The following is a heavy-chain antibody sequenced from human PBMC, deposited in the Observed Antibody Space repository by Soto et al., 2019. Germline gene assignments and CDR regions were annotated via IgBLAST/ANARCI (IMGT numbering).Heavy chain of an antibody. V-gene: IGHV3-15*01. CDR2: IKSRDAGGTT. CDR3: TTDSTQTFCDGGPCYSVQTKVHES. Sequence: EVQLVESGGGLVKPGESLRLSCAASGFSFTNAWMSWVRQAPGKGLEWVGRIKSRDAGGTTDYSVLVKGRFTISRDDSKDMLFLQLNSLKIEDTAVYYCTTDSTQTFCDGGPCYSVQTKVHESWGQGTLVTVSS. D-gene: IGHD2-15*01. CDR1: GFSFTNAW. J-gene: IGHJ5*02.